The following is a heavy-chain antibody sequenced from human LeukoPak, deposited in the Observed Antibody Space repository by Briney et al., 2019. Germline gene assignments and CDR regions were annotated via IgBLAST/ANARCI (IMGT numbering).Heavy chain of an antibody. CDR3: ARGTRLSGAGDY. J-gene: IGHJ4*02. V-gene: IGHV4-59*01. CDR2: IFHSGST. Sequence: SETLSLTCTVSGGSISNYYCSWIRQPPGKGLEWIGYIFHSGSTNYNPSLKSRVTMSVDTSKNQFSLKLSSVTAADTAVYYCARGTRLSGAGDYWGQGTLVTVSS. CDR1: GGSISNYY. D-gene: IGHD3-9*01.